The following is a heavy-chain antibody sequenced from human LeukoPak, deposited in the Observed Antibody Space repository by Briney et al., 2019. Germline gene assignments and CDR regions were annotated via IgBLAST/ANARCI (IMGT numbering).Heavy chain of an antibody. D-gene: IGHD1-26*01. CDR2: VDSGGDT. Sequence: GGSLRLPCAASGFSFSSYAMSWVRQAPGKGLEWVSLVDSGGDTYYADSVKGRFTISRDNSKNTLHLQMNSLRVDDTAVYYCTKDRSGSTHWGQGTRVTVSS. J-gene: IGHJ4*02. V-gene: IGHV3-23*01. CDR1: GFSFSSYA. CDR3: TKDRSGSTH.